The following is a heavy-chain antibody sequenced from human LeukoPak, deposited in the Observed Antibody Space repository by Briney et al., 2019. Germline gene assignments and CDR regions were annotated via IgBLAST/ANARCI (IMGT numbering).Heavy chain of an antibody. CDR2: IYYHGST. CDR3: AREYSGFDY. CDR1: GDPISGNSNYK. Sequence: KSSETLSLTCTVSGDPISGNSNYKRTWIRQPPWKGLEWIGNIYYHGSTNYNPSLKSRVTISVDTSKNQFSLKLSSVTAADTAVYYCAREYSGFDYWGQGTLVTVSS. D-gene: IGHD6-13*01. J-gene: IGHJ4*02. V-gene: IGHV4-61*01.